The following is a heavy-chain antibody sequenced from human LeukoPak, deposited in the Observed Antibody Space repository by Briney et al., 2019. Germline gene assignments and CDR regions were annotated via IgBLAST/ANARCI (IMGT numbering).Heavy chain of an antibody. CDR2: IYYSGST. J-gene: IGHJ4*02. Sequence: SETLSLTCTVSGGSISSGDYYWSWIRQPPGKGLEWIGYIYYSGSTYYNPSLKSRVTISVDTSKNQFSLKLSSVTAADTAVYYCARDEASSGLGYWGQGTLVTVSS. V-gene: IGHV4-30-4*01. CDR1: GGSISSGDYY. CDR3: ARDEASSGLGY. D-gene: IGHD3-22*01.